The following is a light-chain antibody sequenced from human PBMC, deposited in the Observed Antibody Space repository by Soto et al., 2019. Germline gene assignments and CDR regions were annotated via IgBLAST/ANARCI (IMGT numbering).Light chain of an antibody. CDR1: QSISSW. CDR3: QQYGSSAT. J-gene: IGKJ1*01. Sequence: TQSPSTLSASVGDRVTITCRASQSISSWLAWYQQKPGQAPRLLIYGASSRATGIPDRFSGSGSGTDFTLTISRLEPEDFAVYYCQQYGSSATFGQGTKVDI. V-gene: IGKV3-20*01. CDR2: GAS.